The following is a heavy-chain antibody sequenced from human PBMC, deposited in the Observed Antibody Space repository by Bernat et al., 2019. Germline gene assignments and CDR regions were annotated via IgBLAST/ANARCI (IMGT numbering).Heavy chain of an antibody. CDR2: ISYDGSNK. CDR3: AKSTAAAQRGSFDY. CDR1: GFTFSTYG. J-gene: IGHJ4*02. V-gene: IGHV3-30*18. D-gene: IGHD6-13*01. Sequence: VQLLESGGGLVQPGGSLRLSCAASGFTFSTYGLTWVRQAPGKGLEWVAVISYDGSNKYYADSVKGRFTISRDNSKNTLYLQMNSLRAEDTAVYYCAKSTAAAQRGSFDYWGQGTLVTVSS.